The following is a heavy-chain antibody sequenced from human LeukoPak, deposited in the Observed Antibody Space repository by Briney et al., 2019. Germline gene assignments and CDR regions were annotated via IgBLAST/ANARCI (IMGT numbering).Heavy chain of an antibody. CDR3: ASLLGYCSSTSCYPYYFDY. CDR1: GSIFTSYW. CDR2: IYPGDSET. D-gene: IGHD2-2*01. J-gene: IGHJ4*02. Sequence: GESLQISCQGSGSIFTSYWIGWVRQLPGKGVEWMGIIYPGDSETRYSPSFQGQVTISADKSLSTAYLQWSSLKASDTAMYYCASLLGYCSSTSCYPYYFDYWGQGTLVTVSS. V-gene: IGHV5-51*01.